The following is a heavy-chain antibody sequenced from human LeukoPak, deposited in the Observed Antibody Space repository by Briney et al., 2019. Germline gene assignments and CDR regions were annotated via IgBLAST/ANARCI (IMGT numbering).Heavy chain of an antibody. Sequence: SETLSLTCTASGGSISSSSYYWGWIRQPPGKGLEWIGSIYYSGSTYYNPSLKSRVTISVDTSKNQFSLKLSSVTAADTAVYYCARLRSAAGSGPSDYWGQGTLVTVSS. J-gene: IGHJ4*02. CDR1: GGSISSSSYY. V-gene: IGHV4-39*01. D-gene: IGHD6-13*01. CDR2: IYYSGST. CDR3: ARLRSAAGSGPSDY.